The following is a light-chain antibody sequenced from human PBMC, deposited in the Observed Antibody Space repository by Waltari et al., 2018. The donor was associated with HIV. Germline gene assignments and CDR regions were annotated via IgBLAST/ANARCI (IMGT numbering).Light chain of an antibody. V-gene: IGLV2-14*01. Sequence: QSALTQPVSVSGSPGLSIAISCLGTTNDIGHYNFASWYQQQPDQPPQLILPGASSRPSGISARFSGSKSGTTASLTISGLQAEDEGHYYCSSSTTSDSDLFGTGTKVTVL. J-gene: IGLJ1*01. CDR3: SSSTTSDSDL. CDR1: TNDIGHYNF. CDR2: GAS.